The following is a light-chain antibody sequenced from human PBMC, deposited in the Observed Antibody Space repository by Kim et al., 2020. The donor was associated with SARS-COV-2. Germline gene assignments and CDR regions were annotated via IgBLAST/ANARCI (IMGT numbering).Light chain of an antibody. CDR3: QQRNDAWT. CDR2: GAS. Sequence: EIVLTQSPATLSVSPGERVTLSCKASQSVTTNLAWYQQQPGQPTMYLIYGASTRATGIAARFSGSGSGTEFTLTITSLQYEDVAVYYWQQRNDAWTFGEGTKVDIK. J-gene: IGKJ1*01. CDR1: QSVTTN. V-gene: IGKV3D-15*01.